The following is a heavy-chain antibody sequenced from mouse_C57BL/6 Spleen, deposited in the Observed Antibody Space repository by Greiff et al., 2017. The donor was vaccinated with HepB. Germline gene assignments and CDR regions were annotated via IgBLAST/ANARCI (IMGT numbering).Heavy chain of an antibody. CDR1: GFNIKDYY. J-gene: IGHJ2*01. D-gene: IGHD1-1*01. CDR2: IDPEDGET. V-gene: IGHV14-2*01. CDR3: ARRHYYGSSYEVYFDY. Sequence: EVQLQQSGAELVKPGASVKLSCTASGFNIKDYYMHWVKQRTEQGLEWIGRIDPEDGETKYAPKFQGKATITADTSSNTAYLQLSSLTSEDTAVYYCARRHYYGSSYEVYFDYWGQGTTLTVSS.